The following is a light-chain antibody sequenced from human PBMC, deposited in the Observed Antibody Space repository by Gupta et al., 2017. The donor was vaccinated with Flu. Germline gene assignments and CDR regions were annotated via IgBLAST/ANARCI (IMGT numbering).Light chain of an antibody. V-gene: IGLV1-47*01. CDR3: ASWDDSLSSGV. CDR2: RNN. Sequence: QSVLTQPPSVSGTPGQRVAISCSGSNSNIGGNFVYWYQQLPGTAPKLLIYRNNQRPSGVPERFSASKSGTSISLVISGLRSEDEADYYCASWDDSLSSGVFGGGTKVTVL. J-gene: IGLJ3*02. CDR1: NSNIGGNF.